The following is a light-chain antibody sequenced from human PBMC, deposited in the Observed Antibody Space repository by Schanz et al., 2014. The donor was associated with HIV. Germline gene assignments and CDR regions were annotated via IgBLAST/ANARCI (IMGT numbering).Light chain of an antibody. CDR2: AAS. Sequence: DIQMTQSPSSLSASVGDRVTITCRASQSISSYLNWYQQKPGKAPKLLIYAASSLQSGVPSRFSGNVSGTDFTLTVSCLQSDDFATYYCQQYYSYPRTFGQGTKGAIK. CDR1: QSISSY. V-gene: IGKV1-39*01. CDR3: QQYYSYPRT. J-gene: IGKJ1*01.